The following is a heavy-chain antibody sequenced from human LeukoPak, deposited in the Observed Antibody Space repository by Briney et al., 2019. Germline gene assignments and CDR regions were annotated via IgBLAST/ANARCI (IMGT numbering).Heavy chain of an antibody. D-gene: IGHD3-10*01. CDR1: GGSLSSYY. Sequence: SETLSLTCTVSGGSLSSYYWSWIRQPPGKGLEWIGYIYYSGSTNYNPSLKSRVTISVDTSKNQFSLKLSSVTAADTAVYYCARGGKGSDGFDYWGQGTLVTVSS. J-gene: IGHJ4*02. V-gene: IGHV4-59*01. CDR2: IYYSGST. CDR3: ARGGKGSDGFDY.